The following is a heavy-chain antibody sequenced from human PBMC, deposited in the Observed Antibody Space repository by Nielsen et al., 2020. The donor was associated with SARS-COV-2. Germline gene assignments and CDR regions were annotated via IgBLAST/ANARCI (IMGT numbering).Heavy chain of an antibody. D-gene: IGHD1-26*01. V-gene: IGHV4-59*01. Sequence: SETLSLTYTVSGGSISSYYWSWIRQPPGKGLEWIGYIYYSGSTNYNPSLKSRVTISVDTSKNQFSLKLSSVTAADTAVYYCARGGRAAWRLGPNYWGQGTLVTVSS. CDR2: IYYSGST. CDR3: ARGGRAAWRLGPNY. J-gene: IGHJ4*02. CDR1: GGSISSYY.